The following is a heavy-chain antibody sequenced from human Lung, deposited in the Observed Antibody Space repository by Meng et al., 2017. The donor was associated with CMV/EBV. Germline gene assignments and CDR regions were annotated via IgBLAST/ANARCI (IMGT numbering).Heavy chain of an antibody. J-gene: IGHJ6*02. CDR2: ISTYIGNT. CDR1: SYTFNSFG. D-gene: IGHD2-15*01. Sequence: ASXXVVXKASSYTFNSFGTSCLRQAPGQGLEWMGWISTYIGNTNYAQKFQGRVTMTTDTTTSTAYMDLRSLSSDYTAVYYCARADSGVHVFMHYGMDIWGQGTTVTVSS. V-gene: IGHV1-18*04. CDR3: ARADSGVHVFMHYGMDI.